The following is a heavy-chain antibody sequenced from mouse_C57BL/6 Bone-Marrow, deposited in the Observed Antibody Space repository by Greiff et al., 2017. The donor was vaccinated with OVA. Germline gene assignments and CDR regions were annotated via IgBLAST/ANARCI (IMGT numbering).Heavy chain of an antibody. D-gene: IGHD1-1*01. J-gene: IGHJ2*01. Sequence: VQLQQSGPELVKPGASVKMSCKASGYTFTDYNMHWVKQSHGKSLEWIGYINPNNGGTSYNQKFKGKATLTVNKSSSTAYMELRSLTSEDSAVYYCARSLYYYGSVDYWGQGTTLTVSS. V-gene: IGHV1-22*01. CDR1: GYTFTDYN. CDR2: INPNNGGT. CDR3: ARSLYYYGSVDY.